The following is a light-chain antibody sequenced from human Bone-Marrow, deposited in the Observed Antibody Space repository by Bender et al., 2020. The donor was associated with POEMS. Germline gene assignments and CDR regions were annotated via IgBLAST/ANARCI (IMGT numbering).Light chain of an antibody. J-gene: IGLJ2*01. CDR1: SSNIGNHG. CDR3: SSYTSITTSLI. V-gene: IGLV1-36*01. CDR2: DAN. Sequence: QSVLTQPPSLSEAPRQRVTISCSGSSSNIGNHGVNWYHQHPGKAPNLIIYDANERPSGVPDRFSGSKAGNTASLTISGLQPEDEADYYCSSYTSITTSLIVGGGTKLTVL.